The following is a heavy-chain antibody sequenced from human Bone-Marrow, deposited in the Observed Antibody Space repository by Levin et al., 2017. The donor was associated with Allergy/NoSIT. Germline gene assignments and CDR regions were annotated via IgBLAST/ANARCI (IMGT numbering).Heavy chain of an antibody. CDR2: INPDNGNT. CDR1: GYTFTSYA. Sequence: GESLKISCKASGYTFTSYALHWVRQAPGQRLEWMGWINPDNGNTMYSQNFQGRVTITRDTSATTAYMELSSLRFGDTAAYYCARDGEQYVFDYWGQGTLVTVSA. V-gene: IGHV1-3*01. D-gene: IGHD6-19*01. J-gene: IGHJ4*02. CDR3: ARDGEQYVFDY.